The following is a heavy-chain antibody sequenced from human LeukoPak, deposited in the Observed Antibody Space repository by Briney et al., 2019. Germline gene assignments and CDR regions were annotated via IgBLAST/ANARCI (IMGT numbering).Heavy chain of an antibody. Sequence: GRSLRLSCAASGFTFDDYAMHWVRQAPGKGLEWVSGISWNSGSIGYADSVKGRFTISRDNAKNSLYLQMNRLRAEDTALYYCAKDTGAGTFDYYYGMDVWGQGTPVTVSS. CDR3: AKDTGAGTFDYYYGMDV. CDR2: ISWNSGSI. CDR1: GFTFDDYA. V-gene: IGHV3-9*01. J-gene: IGHJ6*01. D-gene: IGHD6-19*01.